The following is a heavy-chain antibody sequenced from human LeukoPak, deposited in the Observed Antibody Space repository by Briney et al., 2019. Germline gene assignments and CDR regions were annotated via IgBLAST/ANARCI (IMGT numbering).Heavy chain of an antibody. CDR2: INPSGGST. CDR3: ATRGYSYGNWFDP. J-gene: IGHJ5*02. V-gene: IGHV1-46*01. CDR1: GYTFTSYG. Sequence: ASVKVSCKASGYTFTSYGITWMRQAPGQGLEWMGIINPSGGSTSYAQKFQGRVTMTRDTSTSTVYMELSSLRSEDTAVYYCATRGYSYGNWFDPWGQGTLVTVSS. D-gene: IGHD5-18*01.